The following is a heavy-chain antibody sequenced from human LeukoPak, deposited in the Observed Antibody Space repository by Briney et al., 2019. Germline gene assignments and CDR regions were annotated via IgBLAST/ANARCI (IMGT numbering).Heavy chain of an antibody. D-gene: IGHD2-8*02. CDR1: GFTFTYYA. V-gene: IGHV3-23*01. CDR2: INDGGGST. J-gene: IGHJ6*02. Sequence: GGSLRLSCAASGFTFTYYAMSWVRQAPGKGLEWVSTINDGGGSTYYADSAMGRFTISRDSSKNTLYLQMNSLRAEDTALYYCAKVVTSGYWYYGMDVWGQGTTVTVSS. CDR3: AKVVTSGYWYYGMDV.